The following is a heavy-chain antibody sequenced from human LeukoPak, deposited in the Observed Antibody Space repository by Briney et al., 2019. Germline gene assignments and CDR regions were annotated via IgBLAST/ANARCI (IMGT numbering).Heavy chain of an antibody. V-gene: IGHV3-74*01. D-gene: IGHD3-3*01. CDR3: TRDFDFSSAI. CDR1: GFTFSSYW. J-gene: IGHJ4*02. Sequence: PGGSLRLSCAASGFTFSSYWMHWVRQAPGTGLVWVSRISPDGSTTGHADSVKGRFTTSRDNAKNTLFLQMNSLRAEDTAVYYCTRDFDFSSAIWGQGTLVTVSS. CDR2: ISPDGSTT.